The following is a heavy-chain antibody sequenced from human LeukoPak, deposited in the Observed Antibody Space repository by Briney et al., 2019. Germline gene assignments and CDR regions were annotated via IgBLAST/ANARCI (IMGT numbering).Heavy chain of an antibody. D-gene: IGHD2-15*01. V-gene: IGHV4-38-2*02. CDR3: ARDSGTIPSGGSDNCFDP. CDR2: IYHSGST. CDR1: GYSISSGYY. Sequence: SETLSLTCAVSGYSISSGYYWGWIRQPPGKGLEWIGSIYHSGSTYYNPSLKSRVTISVDTSKNQFSLKLSSVTAADTAVYYCARDSGTIPSGGSDNCFDPWGQGTLVTVSS. J-gene: IGHJ5*02.